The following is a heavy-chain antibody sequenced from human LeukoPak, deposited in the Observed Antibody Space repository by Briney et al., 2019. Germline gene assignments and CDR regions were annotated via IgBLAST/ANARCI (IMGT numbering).Heavy chain of an antibody. V-gene: IGHV3-21*01. CDR3: ARDLGVSKHRYFDL. Sequence: GGSLRLSCAASGFIFSSYSMDWVRQAPGKGLGWVSSISSSGTYIYYADSVKGRFTISRDNAKNSLYLHINSLSAEDTAVFYCARDLGVSKHRYFDLWGRGTLVTVSS. D-gene: IGHD2-8*01. CDR2: ISSSGTYI. CDR1: GFIFSSYS. J-gene: IGHJ2*01.